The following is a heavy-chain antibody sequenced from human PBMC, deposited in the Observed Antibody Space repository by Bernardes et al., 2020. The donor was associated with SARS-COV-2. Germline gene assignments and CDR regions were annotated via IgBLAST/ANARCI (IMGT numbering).Heavy chain of an antibody. J-gene: IGHJ4*02. D-gene: IGHD6-13*01. V-gene: IGHV3-66*01. CDR1: GFTVSNNY. CDR2: IYSSGST. CDR3: ARVYSGTLYFDY. Sequence: VGSLRLSCAASGFTVSNNYMSWVRQAPGKGLEWVSVIYSSGSTYYADSVKGRFTISRDNSKNTLYLQMNSLNPEDTAVYYCARVYSGTLYFDYWGQGTLVTVSS.